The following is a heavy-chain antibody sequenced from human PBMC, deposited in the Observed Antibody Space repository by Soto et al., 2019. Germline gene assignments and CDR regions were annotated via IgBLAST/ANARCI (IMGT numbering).Heavy chain of an antibody. D-gene: IGHD6-19*01. CDR1: GYTFTSYD. J-gene: IGHJ6*02. CDR2: MNPNSGNT. Sequence: QVQLVQSGAEVKKPGASVKVSCKASGYTFTSYDINWVRQATGQGLEWMGWMNPNSGNTGYAQKFQGRVTITRKTSINTGYMEVSSMRSEDTAVYYCASGRRIAVAGTWYYGMAVWGQGTTVTVSS. V-gene: IGHV1-8*01. CDR3: ASGRRIAVAGTWYYGMAV.